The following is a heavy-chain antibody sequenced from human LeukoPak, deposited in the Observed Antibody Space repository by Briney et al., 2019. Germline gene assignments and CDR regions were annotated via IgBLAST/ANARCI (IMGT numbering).Heavy chain of an antibody. D-gene: IGHD1/OR15-1a*01. CDR2: IIPVFGTT. Sequence: SVKVSCKASGGTFSSYAISWVRQAPGQGPEWMGRIIPVFGTTNYAETFQGRVTITADISTSTAYMQLSSLRSEDTAVYYCAREAGIAITGTIWYFDLWGRGTLVTVSS. CDR1: GGTFSSYA. CDR3: AREAGIAITGTIWYFDL. J-gene: IGHJ2*01. V-gene: IGHV1-69*06.